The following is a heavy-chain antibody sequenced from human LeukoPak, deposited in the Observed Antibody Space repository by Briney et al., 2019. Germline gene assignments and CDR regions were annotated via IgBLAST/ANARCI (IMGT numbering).Heavy chain of an antibody. Sequence: PSGTLSLTCAVSGGSISSSNWWSWVRQPPGKGLEWIGEIYHSGSTNYNPSLKSRVTISVDTSKNQFSLKLSSVTAADTAVYYCARGRSYGYPYYYYGMDVWGQGTTVTVSS. J-gene: IGHJ6*02. CDR1: GGSISSSNW. D-gene: IGHD5-18*01. V-gene: IGHV4-4*02. CDR3: ARGRSYGYPYYYYGMDV. CDR2: IYHSGST.